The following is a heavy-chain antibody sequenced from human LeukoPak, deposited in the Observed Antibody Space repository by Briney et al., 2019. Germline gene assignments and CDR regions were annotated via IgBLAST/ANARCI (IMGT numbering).Heavy chain of an antibody. CDR2: ISSSSSYI. Sequence: GGSLRLSCAASGFTFSSYSMNWVRQAPGKGLEWVSSISSSSSYIYYADSVKGRFTISRDNAKNSLYLQMYSLRAEDTAVYYCARGAEYPGAYFDYWGQGTLVTVSS. CDR3: ARGAEYPGAYFDY. D-gene: IGHD2/OR15-2a*01. J-gene: IGHJ4*02. V-gene: IGHV3-21*01. CDR1: GFTFSSYS.